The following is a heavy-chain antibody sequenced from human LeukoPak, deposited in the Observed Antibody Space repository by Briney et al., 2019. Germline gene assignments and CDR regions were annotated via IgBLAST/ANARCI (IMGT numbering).Heavy chain of an antibody. CDR2: IKQDGSEK. CDR3: ARDRTGYSSSWFRPGLYYFDY. CDR1: GFTFSSYW. Sequence: GGSLRLSCAASGFTFSSYWMSWVRQAPGKGLEWVANIKQDGSEKYYVDSVKGRFTISRDNAKNSLYLQMNSLRAEDTAVYYCARDRTGYSSSWFRPGLYYFDYWGQGTLVTVSS. D-gene: IGHD6-13*01. J-gene: IGHJ4*02. V-gene: IGHV3-7*01.